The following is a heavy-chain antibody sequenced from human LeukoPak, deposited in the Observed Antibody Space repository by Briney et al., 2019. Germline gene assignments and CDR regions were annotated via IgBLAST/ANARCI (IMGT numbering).Heavy chain of an antibody. D-gene: IGHD3-10*01. CDR2: IYYSGST. J-gene: IGHJ4*02. Sequence: SETLSLTCTVSGGSISMYYWSWIRQPPGKGLEWIGYIYYSGSTSYNPSLKSRVTISVDTSKYQFSLRLSSVTAADTAVYYCARALSGGTYGSGSCSYLDFWGQGTLVTVSS. V-gene: IGHV4-59*08. CDR1: GGSISMYY. CDR3: ARALSGGTYGSGSCSYLDF.